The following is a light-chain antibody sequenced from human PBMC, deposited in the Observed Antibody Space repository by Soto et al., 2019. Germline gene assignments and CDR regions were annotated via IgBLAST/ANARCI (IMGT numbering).Light chain of an antibody. CDR3: QKYNSGPIA. Sequence: DIQMTQSPSSLSASVGDRVTMTCRASQGISNYLAWYQQKPGKVPKLLIYAASTLQSGVPSRFSGSGSGTGFTLTISSLQPEDVATYYCQKYNSGPIAFGPGTKVDIK. CDR1: QGISNY. V-gene: IGKV1-27*01. J-gene: IGKJ3*01. CDR2: AAS.